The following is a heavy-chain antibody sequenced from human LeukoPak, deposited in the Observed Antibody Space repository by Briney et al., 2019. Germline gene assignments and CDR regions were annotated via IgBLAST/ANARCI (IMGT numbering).Heavy chain of an antibody. V-gene: IGHV1-2*02. Sequence: ASVKVSCKASGYTFTGYYMLWVRQAPGQGLEWMGWINPNSGGTNYAQKFQGRVTMTRDTSISTAYMELSRLRSDDTAVYYCARDGGYCSSTSCYRSWFDPWGQGTLVTVSS. CDR1: GYTFTGYY. CDR2: INPNSGGT. J-gene: IGHJ5*02. CDR3: ARDGGYCSSTSCYRSWFDP. D-gene: IGHD2-2*01.